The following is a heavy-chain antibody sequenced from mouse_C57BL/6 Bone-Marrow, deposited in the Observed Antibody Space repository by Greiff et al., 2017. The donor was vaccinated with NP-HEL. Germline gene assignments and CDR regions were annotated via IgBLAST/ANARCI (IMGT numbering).Heavy chain of an antibody. CDR3: TTDYGSSDAMGY. D-gene: IGHD1-1*01. CDR2: IDPENGDT. J-gene: IGHJ4*01. Sequence: VQLQQSGAELVRPGASVKLSCTASGYNFTDYYMHWVKQRPEQGLEWIGRIDPENGDTEYASKFQGKATITADTSSNTAYLQLSSLTSEDTADYYCTTDYGSSDAMGYWGQGTSVTVSA. CDR1: GYNFTDYY. V-gene: IGHV14-4*01.